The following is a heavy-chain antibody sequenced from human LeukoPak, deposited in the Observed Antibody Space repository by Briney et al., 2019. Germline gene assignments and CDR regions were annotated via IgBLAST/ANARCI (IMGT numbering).Heavy chain of an antibody. CDR3: SKAPLGACAGAVCYYLDV. CDR1: EFSISHYA. CDR2: DTSSTTST. J-gene: IGHJ6*03. Sequence: GGSLRLSCTASEFSISHYAMSWVRQAPGQGLELVSADTSSTTSTYYASSVRGRFTISGDNSMNTLYLQMNGLRADDTAVYYCSKAPLGACAGAVCYYLDVWGKGTTVIVSS. D-gene: IGHD2-8*02. V-gene: IGHV3-23*01.